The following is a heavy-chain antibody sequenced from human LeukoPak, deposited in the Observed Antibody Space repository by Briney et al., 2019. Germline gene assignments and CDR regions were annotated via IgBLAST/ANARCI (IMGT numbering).Heavy chain of an antibody. D-gene: IGHD6-13*01. V-gene: IGHV3-9*01. CDR1: GFTFDDYA. Sequence: PGRSLRLSCAASGFTFDDYAMQWVRQAPGKGLEWVSGISWNSGSIGYADSVKGRFTISRDNAKNSLYLQMNSLRAEDTALYYCAKGVLASRWYYFDYWGQGTLVTVSS. J-gene: IGHJ4*02. CDR2: ISWNSGSI. CDR3: AKGVLASRWYYFDY.